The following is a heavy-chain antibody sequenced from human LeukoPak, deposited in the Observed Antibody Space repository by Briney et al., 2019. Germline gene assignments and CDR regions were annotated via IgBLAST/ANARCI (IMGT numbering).Heavy chain of an antibody. V-gene: IGHV4-59*01. D-gene: IGHD6-13*01. Sequence: SETLSLTCTVSGGSISTYYWSWMRQTPEKGLEWIGYIYYSGITNNNPSLNSRVTISVDTSKNQFSLKLNSVTAADTAVYYCAREIVAGGFDYWGQGALVTVSS. CDR1: GGSISTYY. CDR2: IYYSGIT. J-gene: IGHJ4*02. CDR3: AREIVAGGFDY.